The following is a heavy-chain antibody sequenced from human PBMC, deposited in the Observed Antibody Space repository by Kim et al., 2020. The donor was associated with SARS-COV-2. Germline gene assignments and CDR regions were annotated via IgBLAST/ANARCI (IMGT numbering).Heavy chain of an antibody. CDR1: GGSISSYY. D-gene: IGHD3-22*01. Sequence: SETLSLTCTVSGGSISSYYWSWIRQPPGKGLEWIGYIYYSGSTNYNPSLKSRVTISVDTSKNQFSLKLSSVTAADTAVYYCARAARTKYYYDSSGCFD. CDR2: IYYSGST. CDR3: ARAARTKYYYDSSGCFD. V-gene: IGHV4-59*13. J-gene: IGHJ3*02.